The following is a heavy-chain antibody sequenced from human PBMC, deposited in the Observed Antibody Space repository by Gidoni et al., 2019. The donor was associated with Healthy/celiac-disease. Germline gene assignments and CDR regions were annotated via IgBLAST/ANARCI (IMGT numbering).Heavy chain of an antibody. CDR3: ARDLGAEYGMDV. Sequence: PSLKSRVTISVDTSKNQFSLKLSSVTAADTAVYYCARDLGAEYGMDVWGQGTTVTVSS. D-gene: IGHD3-16*01. J-gene: IGHJ6*02. V-gene: IGHV4-59*01.